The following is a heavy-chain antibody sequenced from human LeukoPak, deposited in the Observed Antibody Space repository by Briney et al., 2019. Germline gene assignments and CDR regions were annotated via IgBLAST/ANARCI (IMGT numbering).Heavy chain of an antibody. Sequence: GGSLRLSCAASGFTVSSKYMSWVRQAPGKGLEWVSVLYSGGSTYYADSVKGRFTISRDNSKNTLHLQMNSLRAEDTAVYYCARDRDGGNHYDYWGQGTLVTVSS. CDR3: ARDRDGGNHYDY. J-gene: IGHJ4*02. V-gene: IGHV3-66*01. CDR2: LYSGGST. CDR1: GFTVSSKY. D-gene: IGHD4-23*01.